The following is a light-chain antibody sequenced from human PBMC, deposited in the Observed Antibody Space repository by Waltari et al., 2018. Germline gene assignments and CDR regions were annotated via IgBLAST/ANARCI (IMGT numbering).Light chain of an antibody. CDR2: SAS. Sequence: EVVMTQSPATLSVSPGDTATLSCRASQSVDSNLAWYQQKPCQAPKFLIFSASTRATGIPARFSGGGFGTEFTLTINSLQSEDFAVYYCLQYNDWPPLTFGGGTKVEMK. CDR1: QSVDSN. CDR3: LQYNDWPPLT. J-gene: IGKJ4*01. V-gene: IGKV3-15*01.